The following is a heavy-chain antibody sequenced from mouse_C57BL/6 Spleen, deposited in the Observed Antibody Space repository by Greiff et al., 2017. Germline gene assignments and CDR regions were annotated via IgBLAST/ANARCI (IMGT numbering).Heavy chain of an antibody. D-gene: IGHD1-1*02. Sequence: VQLQQSGAELVRPGASVTLSCKASGYTFTDYEMHWVKQTPVHGLEWIGAIDPETGGTAYNQKFKGQAILTADKSSSTAYLELRSLTSEDSAVYYCTRGGTTGSIDVWGPGTSVTVSS. CDR3: TRGGTTGSIDV. J-gene: IGHJ4*01. V-gene: IGHV1-15*01. CDR2: IDPETGGT. CDR1: GYTFTDYE.